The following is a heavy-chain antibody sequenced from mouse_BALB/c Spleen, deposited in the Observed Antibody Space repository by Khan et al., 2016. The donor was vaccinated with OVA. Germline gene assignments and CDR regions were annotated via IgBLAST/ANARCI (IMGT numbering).Heavy chain of an antibody. D-gene: IGHD3-2*01. V-gene: IGHV1-4*01. J-gene: IGHJ3*01. CDR2: INPSNDYT. CDR3: ARSGQLGLRGGFTY. CDR1: GYTFTTYT. Sequence: QIQLVQSGAELARPGASVKMSCKTSGYTFTTYTLHWVKQRPGRSLEWIGYINPSNDYTNYNQKFKDKSTLTADKSSSTAYMQLRSLTSEDSAVYYCARSGQLGLRGGFTYWGQGTLVTVSA.